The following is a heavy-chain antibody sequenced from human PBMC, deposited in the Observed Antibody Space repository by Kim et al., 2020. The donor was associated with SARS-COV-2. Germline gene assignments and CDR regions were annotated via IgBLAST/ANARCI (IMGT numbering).Heavy chain of an antibody. CDR1: GFTFSSYG. V-gene: IGHV3-30*18. J-gene: IGHJ4*02. Sequence: GGSLRLSCAASGFTFSSYGMHWVRQAPGKGLEWVAVISYDGSNKYYADSVKGRFTISRDNSKNTLYLQMNSLRAEYTAVYYCAKGGSSWYGSLGYFDYWGQGTLVTVSS. CDR3: AKGGSSWYGSLGYFDY. CDR2: ISYDGSNK. D-gene: IGHD6-13*01.